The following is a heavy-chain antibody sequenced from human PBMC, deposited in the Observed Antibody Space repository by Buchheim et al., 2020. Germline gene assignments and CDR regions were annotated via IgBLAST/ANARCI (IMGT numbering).Heavy chain of an antibody. J-gene: IGHJ4*02. CDR1: GFTFSSYW. Sequence: EVRLVESGGGLVQPGGSLRLSCAASGFTFSSYWMHWVRQPPGTGLEWVSRVNTDGSWTIYADSVKGRFTISRDKAKKTLYLQINSLRTDDTAVYYCVRSPPGASTGYHFDSWGQGTL. CDR3: VRSPPGASTGYHFDS. V-gene: IGHV3-74*01. CDR2: VNTDGSWT. D-gene: IGHD3-9*01.